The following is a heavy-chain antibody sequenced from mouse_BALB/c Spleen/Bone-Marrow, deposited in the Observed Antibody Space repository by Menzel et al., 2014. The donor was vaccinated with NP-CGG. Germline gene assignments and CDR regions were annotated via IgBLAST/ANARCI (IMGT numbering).Heavy chain of an antibody. V-gene: IGHV2-2*02. Sequence: QVQLQQSGPGLVQPSQSLSITRTVSGFSLANYGVHWVRQSPGKGLEWLGVIWSGGSTDYNAAFISRLIISKDNSKSQVFFKMNSLQANDTAIYYCARSGGTTAPFAYWGQGTLVTVSA. J-gene: IGHJ3*01. D-gene: IGHD1-2*01. CDR3: ARSGGTTAPFAY. CDR1: GFSLANYG. CDR2: IWSGGST.